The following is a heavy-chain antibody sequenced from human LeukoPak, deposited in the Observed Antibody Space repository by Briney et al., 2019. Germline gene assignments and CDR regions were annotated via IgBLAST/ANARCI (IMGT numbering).Heavy chain of an antibody. V-gene: IGHV1-69*02. CDR1: GGTFSSYT. CDR2: IIPILGIA. D-gene: IGHD5-18*01. J-gene: IGHJ4*02. CDR3: ARLDTAMSIDY. Sequence: WASVKVSCKASGGTFSSYTISWVRQAPGQGREWMGRIIPILGIANYAQKFQGRVTITADKSTSTAYMELSSLRSEDTAVYYCARLDTAMSIDYWGQGTLVTVSS.